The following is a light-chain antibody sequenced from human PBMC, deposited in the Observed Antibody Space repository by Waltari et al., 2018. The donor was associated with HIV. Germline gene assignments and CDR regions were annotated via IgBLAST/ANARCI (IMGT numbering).Light chain of an antibody. CDR1: QTPLNSDSTTY. V-gene: IGKV2D-29*01. CDR2: EVS. Sequence: DILLTQSRPSLYVVPGQPASISCKSSQTPLNSDSTTYLYGFLHRAGKPQQLLIYEVSHRFSGVPDRLGGYGSGTDFTLMLSRVQPEDVGTYFCMQSTQFPFTFGRGTKVEI. J-gene: IGKJ4*01. CDR3: MQSTQFPFT.